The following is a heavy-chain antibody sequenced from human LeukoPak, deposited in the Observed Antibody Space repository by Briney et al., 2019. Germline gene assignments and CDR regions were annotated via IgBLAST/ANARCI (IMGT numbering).Heavy chain of an antibody. CDR1: GGTFSSYA. Sequence: GASVKVSCKASGGTFSSYAISWVRQAPGQGLEWMGRIIPILGIANYAQKFQGRVTITADKSTSTAYMELSSLRSEDTAVYYCARDLEATVTRGTDYYYYGMDVWGQGTTVTVSS. CDR2: IIPILGIA. V-gene: IGHV1-69*04. D-gene: IGHD4-17*01. J-gene: IGHJ6*02. CDR3: ARDLEATVTRGTDYYYYGMDV.